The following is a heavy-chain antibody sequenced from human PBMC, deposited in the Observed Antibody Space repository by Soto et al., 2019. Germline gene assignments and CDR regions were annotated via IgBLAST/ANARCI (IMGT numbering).Heavy chain of an antibody. CDR1: GGTFSSYA. CDR3: ASLLRGYRGTGDY. V-gene: IGHV1-69*12. J-gene: IGHJ4*02. Sequence: QVQLVQSGAEVKKPGSSVKVSCKASGGTFSSYAISWVRQAPGQGLEWMGGIIPIFGTAKYAQKFQGRVTIPADESTSAAYMELRSLRSEDTAVYYCASLLRGYRGTGDYWGQGTLVTVSS. D-gene: IGHD5-12*01. CDR2: IIPIFGTA.